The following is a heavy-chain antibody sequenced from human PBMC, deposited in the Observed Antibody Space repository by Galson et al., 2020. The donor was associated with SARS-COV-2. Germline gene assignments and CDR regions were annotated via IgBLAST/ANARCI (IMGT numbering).Heavy chain of an antibody. J-gene: IGHJ4*02. V-gene: IGHV3-48*01. CDR3: ARGVPFGEFYFDY. CDR2: ISSSSSTI. CDR1: GFTFSSYS. Sequence: PGGSLRLSCAASGFTFSSYSMNWVRQAPGKGLEWVSYISSSSSTIYYADSVKGRFTISRDNAKNLLYLQMNSLRAEDTAVYYCARGVPFGEFYFDYWGQGTLVTVSS. D-gene: IGHD3-10*01.